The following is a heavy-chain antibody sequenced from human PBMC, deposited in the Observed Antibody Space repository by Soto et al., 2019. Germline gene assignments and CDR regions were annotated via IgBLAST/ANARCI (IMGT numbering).Heavy chain of an antibody. Sequence: PGGSLRLSCAASGFTFSSNSMNWVRQAPGKGLEWVSSISSDSSAIFYAESVKGRFTISRDNAKNSLYLQMNSLRAEDTAVYYCARGSLTARTFDPWGQGTLVTVSS. CDR3: ARGSLTARTFDP. V-gene: IGHV3-21*01. J-gene: IGHJ5*02. D-gene: IGHD6-6*01. CDR1: GFTFSSNS. CDR2: ISSDSSAI.